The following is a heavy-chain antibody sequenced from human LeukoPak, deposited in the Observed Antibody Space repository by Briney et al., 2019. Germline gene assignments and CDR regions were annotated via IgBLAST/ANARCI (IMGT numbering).Heavy chain of an antibody. CDR1: GFTFNNYA. V-gene: IGHV3-23*01. CDR3: AKAPPAATNYYYGMDV. D-gene: IGHD2-15*01. Sequence: PGGSLRLSCAASGFTFNNYAMTWVRQAPGKGLEWVSAVSGRGDSTYYADSVKGRFTISRDNSKNTLYLQMNSLRAEDTAVYHCAKAPPAATNYYYGMDVWGQGTTVTVYS. J-gene: IGHJ6*02. CDR2: VSGRGDST.